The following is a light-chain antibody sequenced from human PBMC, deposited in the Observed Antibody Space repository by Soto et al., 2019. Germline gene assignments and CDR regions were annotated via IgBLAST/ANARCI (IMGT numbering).Light chain of an antibody. Sequence: QSVLTQPPSASGSPGQRVTISCSGSSSNIGSNTVNWYQQLPGTAPKLLIYNNNQRPSGVPDRFSCSKSGTSASLAISGLQSEDEADYYCSTWYDSRNRLVFGGGTKLTVL. J-gene: IGLJ2*01. CDR2: NNN. V-gene: IGLV1-44*01. CDR1: SSNIGSNT. CDR3: STWYDSRNRLV.